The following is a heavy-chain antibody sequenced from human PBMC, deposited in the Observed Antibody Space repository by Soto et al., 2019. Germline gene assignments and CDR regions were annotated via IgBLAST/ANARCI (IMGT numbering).Heavy chain of an antibody. CDR2: IYYAGTT. J-gene: IGHJ1*01. V-gene: IGHV4-59*08. CDR3: ARLGAFYQAMDS. Sequence: PSETLSLTCTVSDCSLIPNYWSWIRQPPGKGLEWIGYIYYAGTTTYNPSLQSRVSISLDTSKNEVSLTLTSVTAADTAVYFCARLGAFYQAMDSWGQGTLVTVSS. D-gene: IGHD2-2*01. CDR1: DCSLIPNY.